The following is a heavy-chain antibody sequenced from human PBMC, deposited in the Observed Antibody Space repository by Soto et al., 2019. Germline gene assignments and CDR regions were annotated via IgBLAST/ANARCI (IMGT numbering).Heavy chain of an antibody. CDR3: ASGRTTGPYFLTCYYMDY. CDR2: MNPNSGNT. J-gene: IGHJ4*02. Sequence: ASVKVSCKASGYTFTSYDINWVRQATGQGLEWMGWMNPNSGNTGYAQKFQGRVTMTRNTSISTAYMELSSLRSEDTAVYSCASGRTTGPYFLTCYYMDYWGQGTLVTVSS. V-gene: IGHV1-8*01. CDR1: GYTFTSYD. D-gene: IGHD3-9*01.